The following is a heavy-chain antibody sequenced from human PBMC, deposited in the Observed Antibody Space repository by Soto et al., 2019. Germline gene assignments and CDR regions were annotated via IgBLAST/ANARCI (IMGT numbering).Heavy chain of an antibody. CDR1: GGTFSTSA. CDR2: FITIFATP. CDR3: ARRVSGTAWDY. Sequence: QVQLVQSGAEVKKPGSSVKVSCKASGGTFSTSAINWVRQAPGQGLDWMGGFITIFATPTYAQTFQGRVTITADEPTSTAYMELSGQRSEDTAVYFCARRVSGTAWDYGGQGTLVTVSS. J-gene: IGHJ4*02. D-gene: IGHD5-12*01. V-gene: IGHV1-69*01.